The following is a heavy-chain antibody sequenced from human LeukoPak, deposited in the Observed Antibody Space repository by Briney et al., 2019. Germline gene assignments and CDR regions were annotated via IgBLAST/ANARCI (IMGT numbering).Heavy chain of an antibody. Sequence: SVKVSCKASGFTFTSSAMQGVRQARGERREWIGWIVVGSGNTNYAQKFQERVTITRDMSTSTAHMELSSLRSEDTAVYYCAAASYGDNSRDAFDIWGQGTMVTVSS. CDR3: AAASYGDNSRDAFDI. CDR1: GFTFTSSA. J-gene: IGHJ3*02. V-gene: IGHV1-58*02. CDR2: IVVGSGNT. D-gene: IGHD4-17*01.